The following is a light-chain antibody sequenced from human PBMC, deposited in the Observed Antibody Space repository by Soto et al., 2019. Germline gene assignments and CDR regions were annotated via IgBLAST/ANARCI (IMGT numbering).Light chain of an antibody. CDR1: QSVSSIY. CDR2: GAS. V-gene: IGKV3-20*01. Sequence: EIVLTQSPGTLSLSPGERATLSCRASQSVSSIYLAWYHQKPGQAPRLLIYGASSRATGIPDRFSGSGSGTDFTLTISRLEPEDFAVYYCQQYGDSTWTFGQGTKVEIK. J-gene: IGKJ1*01. CDR3: QQYGDSTWT.